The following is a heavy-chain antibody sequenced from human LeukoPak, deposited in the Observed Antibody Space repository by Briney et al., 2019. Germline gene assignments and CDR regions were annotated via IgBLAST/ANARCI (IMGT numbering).Heavy chain of an antibody. Sequence: PGRSLRLSCAASGFTFDDYAMHWVRQAPGKGLEWVSGISWNSGSIGYADSVKGRFTISRDNAKNSLYLQMNSLRAEDTALYYCAKGAEIAVAGSFDYWGQGTLVTVYS. V-gene: IGHV3-9*01. CDR2: ISWNSGSI. CDR1: GFTFDDYA. D-gene: IGHD6-19*01. J-gene: IGHJ4*02. CDR3: AKGAEIAVAGSFDY.